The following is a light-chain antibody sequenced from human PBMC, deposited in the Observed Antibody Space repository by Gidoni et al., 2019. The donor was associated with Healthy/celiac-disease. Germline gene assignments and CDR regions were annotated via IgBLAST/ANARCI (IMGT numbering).Light chain of an antibody. CDR2: DAS. CDR3: QQRSNWPPT. Sequence: ELVFTQSPATLSLSPGERATLSCRASQSVSSYLAWYQQKPGQAPRLLIYDASNRATGIPARFSGSGSGTDFTLTISSLEPEDFAVYYCQQRSNWPPTFGQGNKVEIK. V-gene: IGKV3-11*01. J-gene: IGKJ1*01. CDR1: QSVSSY.